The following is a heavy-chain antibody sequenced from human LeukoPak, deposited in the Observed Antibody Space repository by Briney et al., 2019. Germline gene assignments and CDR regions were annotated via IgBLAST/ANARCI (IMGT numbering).Heavy chain of an antibody. V-gene: IGHV4-34*01. CDR2: INHSGSN. CDR3: ARGRCLTWPCLGLDV. CDR1: GGSFSVYY. Sequence: SETLSLTCEVYGGSFSVYYWSWIRQPTGEGLEWIVQINHSGSNNSNPSLKCRLPISVDTSKNQFSLKLSSVTAADTAVYYCARGRCLTWPCLGLDVWGQGTTVTVS. D-gene: IGHD5-24*01. J-gene: IGHJ6*02.